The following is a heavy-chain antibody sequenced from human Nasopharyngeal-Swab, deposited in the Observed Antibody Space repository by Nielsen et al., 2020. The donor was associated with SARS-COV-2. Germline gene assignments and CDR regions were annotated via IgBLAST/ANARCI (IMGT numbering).Heavy chain of an antibody. V-gene: IGHV4-59*08. D-gene: IGHD6-19*01. CDR2: IYYIGST. CDR1: NGSISTYH. Sequence: SETLSLTCSVSNGSISTYHWSWIRQSPGKGLAWIGYIYYIGSTNYNPSLSRRVRMSIETSKNRFSLSLSSVTAEDTAVYYCARGPPGSSGWSYHFAYWGQGILVTVSS. CDR3: ARGPPGSSGWSYHFAY. J-gene: IGHJ4*02.